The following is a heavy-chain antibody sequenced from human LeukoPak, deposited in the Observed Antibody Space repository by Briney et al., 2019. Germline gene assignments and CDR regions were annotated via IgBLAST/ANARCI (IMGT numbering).Heavy chain of an antibody. V-gene: IGHV3-23*01. CDR2: ISGSGGST. CDR1: GFTFSSYD. D-gene: IGHD3-22*01. Sequence: GGSLRLSCAASGFTFSSYDMSGARQAPGKGLEWVSAISGSGGSTYYADSVKGRFTIYRDNPKNTQYRHVNSLTAEDTAVHYYVIVVFAVVPSGQGKLGTVSS. J-gene: IGHJ5*02. CDR3: VIVVFAVVP.